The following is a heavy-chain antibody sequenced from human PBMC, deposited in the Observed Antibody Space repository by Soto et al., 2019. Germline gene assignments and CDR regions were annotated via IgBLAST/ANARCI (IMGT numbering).Heavy chain of an antibody. D-gene: IGHD2-15*01. J-gene: IGHJ6*02. CDR2: IIPIFGTA. CDR3: ARDRNPIGSGEEYGMDV. CDR1: GGTFSSYA. Sequence: SVKVSCKASGGTFSSYAISWVRHAPGQGLEWMGGIIPIFGTANYAQKFQGRVTITADESTSTAYMELSSLRSEDTAVYYCARDRNPIGSGEEYGMDVWGQGTTVTVSS. V-gene: IGHV1-69*13.